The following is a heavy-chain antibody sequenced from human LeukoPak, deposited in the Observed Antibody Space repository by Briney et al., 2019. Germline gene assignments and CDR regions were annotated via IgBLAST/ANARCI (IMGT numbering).Heavy chain of an antibody. V-gene: IGHV1-2*02. D-gene: IGHD3-22*01. CDR3: ARAPHYYDSTYFDY. J-gene: IGHJ4*02. CDR2: INPNSGGT. CDR1: GYTFTVYY. Sequence: ASVKVSCKASGYTFTVYYMHWVRQAPGQGLEYMGWINPNSGGTNYVQKFQGRVTMTRDTSISTAYMELSRLRSDDTAVYYCARAPHYYDSTYFDYWGQGTLVTVSS.